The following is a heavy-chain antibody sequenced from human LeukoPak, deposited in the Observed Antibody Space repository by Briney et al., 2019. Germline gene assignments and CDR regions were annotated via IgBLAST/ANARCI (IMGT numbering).Heavy chain of an antibody. CDR1: ICIFTNVW. V-gene: IGHV3-74*01. J-gene: IGHJ4*02. D-gene: IGHD6-19*01. CDR2: INSDGSSR. Sequence: GGSLTLTCTVYICIFTNVWSHRDRQAPGKGLVWVSRINSDGSSRNYADSVKGRFTISRDNAKKTLYLQMNSLRAEDTAVYYCMRENTVDNGWRGLGTLVTVSS. CDR3: MRENTVDNGW.